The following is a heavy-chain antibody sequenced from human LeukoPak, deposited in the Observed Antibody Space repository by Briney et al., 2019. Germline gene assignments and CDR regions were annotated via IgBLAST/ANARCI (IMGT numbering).Heavy chain of an antibody. CDR1: GDSISSNF. CDR2: IYISGST. Sequence: SETLSLTCIVSGDSISSNFWSWIRQPAGKGLEWIGRIYISGSTNYNPSLKSRVTMSVDTSKNQFSLKLSSVTAADTAVYYCARDSQAGYDFWSGSIGAFDIWGQGTMVTVSS. J-gene: IGHJ3*02. V-gene: IGHV4-4*07. CDR3: ARDSQAGYDFWSGSIGAFDI. D-gene: IGHD3-3*01.